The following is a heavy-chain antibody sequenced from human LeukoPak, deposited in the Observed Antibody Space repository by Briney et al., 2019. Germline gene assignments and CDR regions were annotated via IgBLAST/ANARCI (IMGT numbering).Heavy chain of an antibody. CDR2: ISSGSTI. D-gene: IGHD2-15*01. V-gene: IGHV3-11*01. CDR1: GFTFSDYY. Sequence: PGGSLRLSCAASGFTFSDYYMSWIRQAPGKGLEWVSYISSGSTIYYADSVKGRFTISGDNAKNSLYLQMNSLRAEDTAVYYCASKGYCSGGSCYGNWYFDLWGRGTLVTVSS. CDR3: ASKGYCSGGSCYGNWYFDL. J-gene: IGHJ2*01.